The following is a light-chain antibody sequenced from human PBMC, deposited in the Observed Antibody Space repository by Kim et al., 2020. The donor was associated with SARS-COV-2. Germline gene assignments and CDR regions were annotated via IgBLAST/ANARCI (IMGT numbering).Light chain of an antibody. V-gene: IGLV2-14*01. CDR1: SSDVGGYNY. CDR2: DVF. Sequence: QSALTQPASVSGSPGQSITISCTGTSSDVGGYNYVSWYQQHPGKAPKLMIYDVFKRPSGVSNRFSGSKSGNTASLTISGLQAEDAADYYCTSYRSSGYVFGTGTKVTVL. J-gene: IGLJ1*01. CDR3: TSYRSSGYV.